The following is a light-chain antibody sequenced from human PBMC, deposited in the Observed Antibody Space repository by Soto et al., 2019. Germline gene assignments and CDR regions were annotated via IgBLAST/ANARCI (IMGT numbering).Light chain of an antibody. CDR2: CNS. CDR1: SSNIGAGYD. J-gene: IGLJ1*01. CDR3: QSYDSSLSGYV. Sequence: QSVLTQPHSVSGAPGQRVTISCTGRSSNIGAGYDVHWYQQLPGTAPKLLIYCNSNRPSGVPDRFSGSKSVTSASLAITGLQDEDEADYYCQSYDSSLSGYVFGTGTKVTV. V-gene: IGLV1-40*01.